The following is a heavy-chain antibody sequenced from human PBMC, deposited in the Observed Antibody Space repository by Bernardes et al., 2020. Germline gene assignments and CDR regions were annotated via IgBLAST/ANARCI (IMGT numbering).Heavy chain of an antibody. J-gene: IGHJ5*02. Sequence: SETLSLTCTVSGGSISSYYWSWIRQPPGKGLEWIGYIYYSGSTNYNPSLKSRVTISVDTSKNQFSLKLSSVTAADTAVYYCARGTPHCSGGSCYVKSYWFDPWGQGTLVTVSS. CDR2: IYYSGST. V-gene: IGHV4-59*01. D-gene: IGHD2-15*01. CDR1: GGSISSYY. CDR3: ARGTPHCSGGSCYVKSYWFDP.